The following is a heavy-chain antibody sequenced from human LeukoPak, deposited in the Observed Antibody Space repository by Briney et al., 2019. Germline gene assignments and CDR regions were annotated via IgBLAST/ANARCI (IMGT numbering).Heavy chain of an antibody. V-gene: IGHV4-39*02. Sequence: SETLSLTCTVSGGSISSSSYYWGWIRQPPGKGLEWIGSIYYSGSTYYNPSLKSRVTISVDTSKNQFSLKLSSVTAADTAVYYCARDRSSGWSVDVWGKGTTVTVSS. D-gene: IGHD6-19*01. CDR1: GGSISSSSYY. CDR2: IYYSGST. J-gene: IGHJ6*04. CDR3: ARDRSSGWSVDV.